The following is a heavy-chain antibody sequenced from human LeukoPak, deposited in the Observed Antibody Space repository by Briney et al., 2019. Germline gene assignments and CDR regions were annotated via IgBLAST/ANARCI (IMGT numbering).Heavy chain of an antibody. D-gene: IGHD3-22*01. J-gene: IGHJ4*02. CDR3: ARWYYDSSGYRYFDY. V-gene: IGHV4-61*03. CDR2: IDYSGNT. Sequence: PSQTLSLTCTVSGGSISSGGYYWTWIRQPPGKGLEWIGNIDYSGNTKYNPSLNSRVTISVDTSKNHFSLKLSSVTAADTAVYYCARWYYDSSGYRYFDYWGQGTLVIVSS. CDR1: GGSISSGGYY.